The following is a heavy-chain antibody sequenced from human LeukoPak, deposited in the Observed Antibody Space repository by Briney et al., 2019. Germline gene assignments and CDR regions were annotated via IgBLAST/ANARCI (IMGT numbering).Heavy chain of an antibody. Sequence: GGSLRLSCAASGFTFSSYWMHWVRQAPGKGLAWVSRINSDGSSTSYADSVKGRFTISRDNAKNTLYLQMNSLRAEDTAVYYCARDTAPYYYDSSGYDSLIWGQGTLVTVSS. CDR2: INSDGSST. V-gene: IGHV3-74*01. D-gene: IGHD3-22*01. J-gene: IGHJ4*02. CDR1: GFTFSSYW. CDR3: ARDTAPYYYDSSGYDSLI.